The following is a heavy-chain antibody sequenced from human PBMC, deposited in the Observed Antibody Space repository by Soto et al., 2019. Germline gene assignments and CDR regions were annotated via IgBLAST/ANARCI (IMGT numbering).Heavy chain of an antibody. CDR3: ARVSTTAKTFDY. CDR1: GFTLSSSY. J-gene: IGHJ4*02. Sequence: EGQLVETGGGLIQPGGSLRLSCAASGFTLSSSYMSWVRQAPGKGLEWVSVIYSGGGTYYGDSVKGRFTISRDNSKNTIYLQMNGLRAEDTAMYYCARVSTTAKTFDYWGQGTLVTVSS. D-gene: IGHD4-17*01. CDR2: IYSGGGT. V-gene: IGHV3-53*02.